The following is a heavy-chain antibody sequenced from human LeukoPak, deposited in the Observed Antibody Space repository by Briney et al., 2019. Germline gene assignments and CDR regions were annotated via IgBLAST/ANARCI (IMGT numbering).Heavy chain of an antibody. CDR3: ARGNKYSSSWYPRKVRWFDP. V-gene: IGHV4-34*01. CDR1: GGSFSSYY. CDR2: INHSGST. J-gene: IGHJ5*02. D-gene: IGHD6-13*01. Sequence: SETLSLTCAVYGGSFSSYYWSWIRQPPGKGLEWIGEINHSGSTNYNPSLKSRVTISVDTSKNQFSLKLSSVTAADTAVYYCARGNKYSSSWYPRKVRWFDPWGQGTLVTVSS.